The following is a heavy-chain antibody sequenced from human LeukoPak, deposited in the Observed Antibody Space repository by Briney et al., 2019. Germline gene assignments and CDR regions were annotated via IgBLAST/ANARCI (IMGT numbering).Heavy chain of an antibody. CDR2: IYSGGST. V-gene: IGHV3-66*02. D-gene: IGHD3-3*01. CDR3: ARDRTDFWSGYLYGMDV. Sequence: QPGGSLRLSCAASGLTVSSNYMSWVRQAPGKGLEWVSVIYSGGSTYYADSVKGRFTISRDNSKNTLYLQMNSLRAEDTAVYYCARDRTDFWSGYLYGMDVWGQGTTVTVSS. J-gene: IGHJ6*02. CDR1: GLTVSSNY.